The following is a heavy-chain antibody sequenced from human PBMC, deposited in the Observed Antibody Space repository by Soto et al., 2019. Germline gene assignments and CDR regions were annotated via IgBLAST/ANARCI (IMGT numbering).Heavy chain of an antibody. V-gene: IGHV3-23*01. CDR1: GFTFSSYA. CDR2: ISGSGGST. J-gene: IGHJ4*02. D-gene: IGHD4-17*01. Sequence: GGSLRLSCAAPGFTFSSYAMSWVRQAPGKGLEWVSAISGSGGSTYYADSVKGRFTISRDNSKNTLYLQMNSLRAEDTAVYYCVLYGDYIDYWGQGSLVTVSA. CDR3: VLYGDYIDY.